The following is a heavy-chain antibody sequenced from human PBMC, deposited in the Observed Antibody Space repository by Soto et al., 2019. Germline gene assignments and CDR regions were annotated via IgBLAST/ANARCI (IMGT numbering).Heavy chain of an antibody. CDR1: GGTFSSYA. CDR3: ARDTYYYDSSGYGYYYGMDV. Sequence: ASVKVSCKASGGTFSSYAISWVRQAPGQGLEWMGGIIPIFGTANYAQKFQGRVTITADESTSTAYMELSSLRSEDTAVYYCARDTYYYDSSGYGYYYGMDVWGQGTTVTVSS. CDR2: IIPIFGTA. J-gene: IGHJ6*02. V-gene: IGHV1-69*13. D-gene: IGHD3-22*01.